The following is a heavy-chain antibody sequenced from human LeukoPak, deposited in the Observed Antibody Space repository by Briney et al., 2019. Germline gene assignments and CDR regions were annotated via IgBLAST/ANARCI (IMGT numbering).Heavy chain of an antibody. CDR1: GYSFTTYG. Sequence: EASVKVSCKASGYSFTTYGISWVRQAPGQGLEWMGWINADNGNTNHAQKSQGRVTMTTDTSTSTAYMELRGLRSDDAAVYYCAREAAAGWIDYWGQGTLVTVSS. J-gene: IGHJ4*02. CDR3: AREAAAGWIDY. D-gene: IGHD6-13*01. CDR2: INADNGNT. V-gene: IGHV1-18*01.